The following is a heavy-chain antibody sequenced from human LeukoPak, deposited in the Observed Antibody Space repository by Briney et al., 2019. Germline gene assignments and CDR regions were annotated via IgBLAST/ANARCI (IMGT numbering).Heavy chain of an antibody. V-gene: IGHV1-69*04. Sequence: ASVKVSCKASGGTFSSYAISWVRQAPGQGLEWMGRIIPILSIANYAQKFQGRVTITADKSTSTAYMELSSLRSEDTAVYYCARRRRFLEWLLSHDAFDIWGQGTMVTVSS. CDR3: ARRRRFLEWLLSHDAFDI. CDR2: IIPILSIA. CDR1: GGTFSSYA. J-gene: IGHJ3*02. D-gene: IGHD3-3*01.